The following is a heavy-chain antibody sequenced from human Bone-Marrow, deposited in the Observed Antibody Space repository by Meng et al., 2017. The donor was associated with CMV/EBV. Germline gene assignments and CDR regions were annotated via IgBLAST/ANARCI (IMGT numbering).Heavy chain of an antibody. CDR1: GFTFSGSA. Sequence: ETLSLTCAASGFTFSGSAMHWVRQASGKGLGWVGRIRSKANSYATAYAASVKGRFTISRDDSKNTAYLQMNSLKTEDTAVYYCTGYSSSWTSKDYFDYWGQGTLVTVSS. J-gene: IGHJ4*02. CDR2: IRSKANSYAT. D-gene: IGHD6-13*01. V-gene: IGHV3-73*01. CDR3: TGYSSSWTSKDYFDY.